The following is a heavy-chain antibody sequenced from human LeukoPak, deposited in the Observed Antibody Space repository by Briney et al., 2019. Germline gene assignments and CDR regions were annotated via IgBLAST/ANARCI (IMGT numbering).Heavy chain of an antibody. Sequence: GGSLRLSCAASGFTFSSYAMHWVRQAPGKGLEYVSAISSNGGSTYYANSVKGRFTISRDNSKDTLYLQMGSLRAEDMAVYYCARGEWLHWGQGTLVTVSS. CDR2: ISSNGGST. V-gene: IGHV3-64*01. D-gene: IGHD3-16*01. CDR1: GFTFSSYA. CDR3: ARGEWLH. J-gene: IGHJ4*02.